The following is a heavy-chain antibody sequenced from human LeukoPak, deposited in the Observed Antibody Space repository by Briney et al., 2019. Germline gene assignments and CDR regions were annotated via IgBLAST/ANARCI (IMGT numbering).Heavy chain of an antibody. CDR2: IYHSGST. CDR1: GGSISSSNW. Sequence: PSETLSLTCAVSGGSISSSNWWSWVRQPPGKGLEWSGEIYHSGSTNYNPSLKSRVTISVDKSKNQFSLKLSSVTAADTAVYYCASGDYDILTGYVKWGQGTLVTVSS. CDR3: ASGDYDILTGYVK. V-gene: IGHV4-4*02. D-gene: IGHD3-9*01. J-gene: IGHJ4*02.